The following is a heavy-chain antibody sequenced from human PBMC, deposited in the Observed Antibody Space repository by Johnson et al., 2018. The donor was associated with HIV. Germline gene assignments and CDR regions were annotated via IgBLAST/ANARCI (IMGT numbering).Heavy chain of an antibody. CDR2: ISYDGSNK. D-gene: IGHD4-23*01. V-gene: IGHV3-30*04. Sequence: QVQLVESGGGVVQPGRSLRLSCAASGFTFSSYAMHWVRQAPGKGLEWVAVISYDGSNKYYADSVKGRFTISRDNSKNTLYLQMNSLRAEDTAVYYCARDNGGNSGGAFDIWGQGTMVTVSS. CDR1: GFTFSSYA. J-gene: IGHJ3*02. CDR3: ARDNGGNSGGAFDI.